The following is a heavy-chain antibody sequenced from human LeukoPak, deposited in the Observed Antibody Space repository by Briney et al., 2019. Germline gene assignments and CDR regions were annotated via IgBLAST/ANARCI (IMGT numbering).Heavy chain of an antibody. Sequence: GEALKISCRGSGYSFTSYWIGWVRQMPGKGLELMGIIYPGDSDTRYSTSYQRQAAISADKSISTASLHWSSLTASDTAMYYCARIGGQLDVPVDYWGQGTLVTASS. CDR3: ARIGGQLDVPVDY. CDR2: IYPGDSDT. V-gene: IGHV5-51*01. CDR1: GYSFTSYW. D-gene: IGHD3-10*01. J-gene: IGHJ4*02.